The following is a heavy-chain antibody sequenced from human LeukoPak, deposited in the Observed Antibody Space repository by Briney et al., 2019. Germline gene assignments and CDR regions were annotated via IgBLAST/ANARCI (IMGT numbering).Heavy chain of an antibody. J-gene: IGHJ4*02. D-gene: IGHD3-22*01. Sequence: SETLSLTCTVSGGSISSSSYYWGWIRQPPGKGLEWIGSIYYSGSTYHNPALMSRVTISVNTSKNQFSLKLSSVTAAETAVYYCARDGSIVDSSGYYSPFDDWGQGSLVTVSS. V-gene: IGHV4-39*07. CDR1: GGSISSSSYY. CDR2: IYYSGST. CDR3: ARDGSIVDSSGYYSPFDD.